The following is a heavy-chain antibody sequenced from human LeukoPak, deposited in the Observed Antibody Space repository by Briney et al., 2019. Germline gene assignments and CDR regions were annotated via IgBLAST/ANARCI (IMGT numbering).Heavy chain of an antibody. Sequence: PSETLSLTCTVSGGSISSSSYYWGWIRQPPGKGLEWIGSIYYSGSTYYNPSLKSRVTISVDTSKNQFSLKLSSVTAADTAVYYCARYPGIAATGTGYYFDYWGQGTLVTVSS. V-gene: IGHV4-39*07. CDR3: ARYPGIAATGTGYYFDY. CDR2: IYYSGST. CDR1: GGSISSSSYY. D-gene: IGHD6-13*01. J-gene: IGHJ4*02.